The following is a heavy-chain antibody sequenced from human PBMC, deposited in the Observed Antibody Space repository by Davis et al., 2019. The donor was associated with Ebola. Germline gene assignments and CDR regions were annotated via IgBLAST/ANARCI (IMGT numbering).Heavy chain of an antibody. CDR1: GYTFTSYG. CDR2: IIPIFGTA. V-gene: IGHV1-69*13. D-gene: IGHD3-10*01. J-gene: IGHJ5*02. CDR3: ARGITMVRGRDWFDP. Sequence: SVKVSCKASGYTFTSYGISWVRQAPGQGLEWMGGIIPIFGTANYAQKFQGRVTITADESTSTAYMELSSLRSEDTAVYYCARGITMVRGRDWFDPWGQGTLVTVSS.